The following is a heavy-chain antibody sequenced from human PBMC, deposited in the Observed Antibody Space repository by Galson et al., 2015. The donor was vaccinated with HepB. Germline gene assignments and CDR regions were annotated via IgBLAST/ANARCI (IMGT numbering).Heavy chain of an antibody. D-gene: IGHD5-12*01. CDR2: ISSSGNYI. J-gene: IGHJ3*02. Sequence: SLRLSCAASGFTFSIYRMNWVRQAPGKGLEWVSSISSSGNYIYYADSVKGRFTIFRDNAKNSLYLQINSLRVEDTAVYYCARDLSGYDPHDAFDIWGQGTVVTVSS. CDR1: GFTFSIYR. V-gene: IGHV3-21*01. CDR3: ARDLSGYDPHDAFDI.